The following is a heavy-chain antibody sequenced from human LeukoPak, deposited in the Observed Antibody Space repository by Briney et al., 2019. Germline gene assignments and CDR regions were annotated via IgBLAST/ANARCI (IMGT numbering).Heavy chain of an antibody. CDR3: ARANHCSSTSCYHTNPAVWSSHQAFDI. CDR1: GFTFSSYA. J-gene: IGHJ3*02. D-gene: IGHD2-2*01. V-gene: IGHV3-23*01. CDR2: ISGSGGST. Sequence: GGSLRLSCAASGFTFSSYAMSWVRQAPGKGLEWVSAISGSGGSTYYADSVKGRFTISRDNSKNTLYLQMNSLRAEDTAVYYCARANHCSSTSCYHTNPAVWSSHQAFDIWGQGTMVTVSS.